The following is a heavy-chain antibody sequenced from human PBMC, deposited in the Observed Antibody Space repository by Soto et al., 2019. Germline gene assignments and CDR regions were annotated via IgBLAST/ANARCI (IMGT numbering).Heavy chain of an antibody. CDR2: ISGSNNTT. Sequence: GGSLRLSCADSELTFSSYWMSWVRQAPGKGLEWVSAISGSNNTTYYADSVKGRFTISRDNSKNTRYLQMNSLRADDSALYYCAPMGVWGQGTTVTVSS. J-gene: IGHJ6*02. CDR1: ELTFSSYW. CDR3: APMGV. V-gene: IGHV3-23*01.